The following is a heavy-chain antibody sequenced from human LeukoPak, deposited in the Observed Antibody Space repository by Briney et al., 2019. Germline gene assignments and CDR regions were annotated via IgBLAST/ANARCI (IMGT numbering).Heavy chain of an antibody. V-gene: IGHV1-18*01. CDR3: ARAEYYYGSGSYSLPNYYYYYMDV. J-gene: IGHJ6*03. D-gene: IGHD3-10*01. Sequence: GASVKVSCKASGYTFTSYGISWVRHAPGQGLEWMGWISAYNGNTNYAQKLQGRVTMTTDTSTSTAYMELRSLRSDDTTVYNCARAEYYYGSGSYSLPNYYYYYMDVWGKGTTVTVSS. CDR1: GYTFTSYG. CDR2: ISAYNGNT.